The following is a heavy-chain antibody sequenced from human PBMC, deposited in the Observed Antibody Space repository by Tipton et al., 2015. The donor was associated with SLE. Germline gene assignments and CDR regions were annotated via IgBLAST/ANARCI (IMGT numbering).Heavy chain of an antibody. J-gene: IGHJ4*02. D-gene: IGHD6-13*01. CDR3: ARLYSSGWFFDY. V-gene: IGHV4-39*01. CDR1: GGSISSTSIY. Sequence: TLSLTCTVSGGSISSTSIYGAWIRQPPGKGLEYIGSIYYRGSTYYNPSLKSRVTISVDTSKNQFSLKLSSLTAADTAVYYCARLYSSGWFFDYWGQGTLVTVSS. CDR2: IYYRGST.